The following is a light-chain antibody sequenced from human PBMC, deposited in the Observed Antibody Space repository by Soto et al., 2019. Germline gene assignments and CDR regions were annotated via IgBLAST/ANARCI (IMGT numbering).Light chain of an antibody. CDR3: QQRANWPLTT. J-gene: IGKJ5*01. CDR2: DAS. Sequence: DIVLTQSPGTLSLSPGERATLSCRASQSVSNFLAWYQQKPGQAPRLLIYDASNRATGIPARFSGSGSGTDFTLTIRSLEPEDFAIYYCQQRANWPLTTFGHGTRLE. CDR1: QSVSNF. V-gene: IGKV3-11*01.